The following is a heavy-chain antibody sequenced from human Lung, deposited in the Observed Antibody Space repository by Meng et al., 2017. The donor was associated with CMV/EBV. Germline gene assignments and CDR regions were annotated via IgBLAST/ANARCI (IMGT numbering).Heavy chain of an antibody. D-gene: IGHD2-2*01. Sequence: GESLKISCAASGFTFSDYYMSWIRQAPGEGLEWVSYISSSGSTIYYADSVKGRFTISRDNAKNSLYLQMNSLRAEDTAVYYCARDLIVVVPAAPLDYYGMDVWXQGTTVXVSS. J-gene: IGHJ6*02. CDR2: ISSSGSTI. V-gene: IGHV3-11*04. CDR1: GFTFSDYY. CDR3: ARDLIVVVPAAPLDYYGMDV.